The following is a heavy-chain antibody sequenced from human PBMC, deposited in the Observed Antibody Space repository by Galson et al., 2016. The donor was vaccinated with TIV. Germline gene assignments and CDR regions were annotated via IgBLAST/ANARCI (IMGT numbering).Heavy chain of an antibody. CDR1: GFSFQNYA. CDR3: TRGGIQLWTSVAFDL. CDR2: IDWNGENI. D-gene: IGHD5-18*01. J-gene: IGHJ3*01. V-gene: IGHV3-9*01. Sequence: SLRLSCASSGFSFQNYAIHRVRQPPGKGLEWVSGIDWNGENIGYADSVKGRFTISRDNAKNSLYLQMNSLRHDDTALYFCTRGGIQLWTSVAFDLWGQGTMVTVSS.